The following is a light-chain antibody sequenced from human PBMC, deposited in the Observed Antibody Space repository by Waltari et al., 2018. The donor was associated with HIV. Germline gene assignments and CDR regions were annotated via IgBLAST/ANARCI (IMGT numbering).Light chain of an antibody. CDR2: RDN. Sequence: QSVVTQPPSASGTPGQRVVISCSGSNSNIGSNSVNWYQQVPGAAPKILIYRDNQRFSGVPDRFSGSKSGTSAALAISELQSEDEADYYCAVWDDSLRGGGFGGGTKLTVL. J-gene: IGLJ2*01. V-gene: IGLV1-47*01. CDR1: NSNIGSNS. CDR3: AVWDDSLRGGG.